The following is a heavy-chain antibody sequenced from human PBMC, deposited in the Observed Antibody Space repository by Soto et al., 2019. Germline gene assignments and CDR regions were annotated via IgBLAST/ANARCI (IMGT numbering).Heavy chain of an antibody. Sequence: GGSLRLSCAASGFTFSSYGMHWVRQAPGKGLEWVAVIWYDGSNKYYADSVKGRFTISRDNSKNTLYLQMNSLRAEDTAVYYCARDRDTPVLAAAGTSDYWGQGNLVTVSS. CDR1: GFTFSSYG. V-gene: IGHV3-33*01. D-gene: IGHD6-13*01. CDR3: ARDRDTPVLAAAGTSDY. CDR2: IWYDGSNK. J-gene: IGHJ4*02.